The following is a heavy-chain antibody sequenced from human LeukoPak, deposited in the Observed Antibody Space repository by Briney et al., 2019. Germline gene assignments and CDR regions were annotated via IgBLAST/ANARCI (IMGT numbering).Heavy chain of an antibody. CDR2: IYYSGST. J-gene: IGHJ4*02. D-gene: IGHD5-12*01. Sequence: SETLSLTCTVSGGSISSSSYYWGWIRQPPGKGLEWIGSIYYSGSTYYNPSLKSRVTISVDTSKNQFSLKLSSVTAADTAVYYCERHGIVAAIDYWGQGTLVTVSS. CDR3: ERHGIVAAIDY. CDR1: GGSISSSSYY. V-gene: IGHV4-39*01.